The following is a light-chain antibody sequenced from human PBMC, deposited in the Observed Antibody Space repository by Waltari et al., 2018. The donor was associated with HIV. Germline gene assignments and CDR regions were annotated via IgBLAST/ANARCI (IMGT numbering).Light chain of an antibody. CDR1: NSHVGSNY. V-gene: IGLV1-47*01. CDR3: ATWDDSLNGVL. J-gene: IGLJ2*01. CDR2: RDS. Sequence: QSVLTQPPSASEIPGQRVTIPCPGGNSHVGSNYVSWYQQVPGTAPKLLVYRDSQRQAGVPDRFTGSKSGTSASLAISGLRSEDEADYYCATWDDSLNGVLFGGGTKLTVL.